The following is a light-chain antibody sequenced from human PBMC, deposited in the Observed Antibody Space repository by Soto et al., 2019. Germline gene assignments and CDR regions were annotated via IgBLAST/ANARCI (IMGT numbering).Light chain of an antibody. Sequence: QSVLTQPASVSGSPGQSITISCTGTSSDVGGYNYVSWYQQHPGKAPKLMIYDVSNRPSGVSNRFSGSKSGNTASLTISGRQAEDEAAYYCSSYTRRRSRVFGGGTKLTVL. CDR2: DVS. CDR1: SSDVGGYNY. V-gene: IGLV2-14*01. CDR3: SSYTRRRSRV. J-gene: IGLJ3*02.